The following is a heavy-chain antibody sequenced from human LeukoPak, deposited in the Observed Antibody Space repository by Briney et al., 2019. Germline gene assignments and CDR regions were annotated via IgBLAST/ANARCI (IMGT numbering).Heavy chain of an antibody. D-gene: IGHD5-12*01. CDR3: ARAVSGGYDDY. Sequence: GASVKVSCKASGYTFTSYYMHWVRQAPAQGLEWMGIINPSGGGTSYAQKFQGRVTMTRDTSTSTVYMELSSLRSEDTAVYYCARAVSGGYDDYWGQGPLVTVSS. CDR1: GYTFTSYY. J-gene: IGHJ4*02. V-gene: IGHV1-46*01. CDR2: INPSGGGT.